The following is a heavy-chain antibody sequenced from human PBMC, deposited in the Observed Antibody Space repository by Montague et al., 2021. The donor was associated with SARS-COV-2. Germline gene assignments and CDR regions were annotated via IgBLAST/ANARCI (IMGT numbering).Heavy chain of an antibody. CDR1: AGSISSGGYS. J-gene: IGHJ5*02. CDR2: MYHSGST. CDR3: ARGISYSDILTGYYRVSGFDP. D-gene: IGHD3-9*01. V-gene: IGHV4-30-2*01. Sequence: TLSLTCAVSAGSISSGGYSWSWIRQPPGKGLAWIGYMYHSGSTYYKLSLKSPVTISVDRSKNQVSLKLTSVTAADTAVYYCARGISYSDILTGYYRVSGFDPWGQGTLVTVSS.